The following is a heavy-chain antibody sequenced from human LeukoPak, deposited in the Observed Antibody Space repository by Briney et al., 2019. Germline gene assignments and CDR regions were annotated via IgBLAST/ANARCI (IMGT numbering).Heavy chain of an antibody. V-gene: IGHV4-39*07. Sequence: PSETLSLTCTVSGGSISSSSYYWGWIRQPPGKGLEWIGSIYYSGSTYYNPSLKGRVTMSVDTSKNQFSLKLSSVTAADTAVYYCARALIAVAGTSIDYWGQGTLVTVSS. CDR2: IYYSGST. CDR3: ARALIAVAGTSIDY. D-gene: IGHD6-19*01. J-gene: IGHJ4*02. CDR1: GGSISSSSYY.